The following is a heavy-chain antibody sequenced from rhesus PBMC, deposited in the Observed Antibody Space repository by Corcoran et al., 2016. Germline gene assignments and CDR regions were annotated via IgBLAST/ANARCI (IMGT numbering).Heavy chain of an antibody. D-gene: IGHD1-26*01. CDR3: ASGLNYGAPNFGLDS. J-gene: IGHJ6*01. V-gene: IGHV4-127*01. Sequence: QVQLKESGPGLVKPSEPLSLTCTVSGASIISGYACRWLRQPPGKGLEWIGYIGGYYNPSLKSRVTISKDTSKNQFSLNLPSVTAADTAVYYCASGLNYGAPNFGLDSWGQGVVVTVSS. CDR1: GASIISGYA. CDR2: IGG.